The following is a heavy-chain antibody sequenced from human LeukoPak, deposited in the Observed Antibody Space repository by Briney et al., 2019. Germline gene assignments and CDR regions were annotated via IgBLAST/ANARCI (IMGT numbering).Heavy chain of an antibody. Sequence: SETLSLTCTVSGGSISSYYWSWTRQPAGKGLEWIGRIYSSGSTNYNPSLKSRVTMSVDTSKNQFSLKLSSVTTADTAVYYCARGQYHLLYWYFDLWGRGTLVTVSS. V-gene: IGHV4-4*07. J-gene: IGHJ2*01. CDR1: GGSISSYY. CDR2: IYSSGST. CDR3: ARGQYHLLYWYFDL. D-gene: IGHD2-2*01.